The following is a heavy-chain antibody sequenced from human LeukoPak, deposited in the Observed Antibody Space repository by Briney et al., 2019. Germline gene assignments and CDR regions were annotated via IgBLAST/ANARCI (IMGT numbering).Heavy chain of an antibody. CDR2: ISASGGNT. CDR3: AKGIDTTGYYPFDY. V-gene: IGHV3-23*01. CDR1: AFTFSSYA. J-gene: IGHJ4*02. Sequence: PGGSLRLSCAASAFTFSSYAMSWVRQAPGKGLELVSAISASGGNTYYADSVKGRFTISRDNSKNTLYLQMNSLRAEDTAVYYCAKGIDTTGYYPFDYWGPGTLVTVSS. D-gene: IGHD3-22*01.